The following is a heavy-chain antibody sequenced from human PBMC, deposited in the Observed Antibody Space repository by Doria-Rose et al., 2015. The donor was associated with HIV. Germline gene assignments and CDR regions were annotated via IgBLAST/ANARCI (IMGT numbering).Heavy chain of an antibody. Sequence: PGKGLEWIGEINHGGSTNYNPSLKSRVTISLDMSKNQFSLKVTSVTAADTAVYYCARGPSDFGDYVAFQHWGQGTLSPSP. V-gene: IGHV4-34*01. D-gene: IGHD4-17*01. CDR2: INHGGST. J-gene: IGHJ1*01. CDR3: ARGPSDFGDYVAFQH.